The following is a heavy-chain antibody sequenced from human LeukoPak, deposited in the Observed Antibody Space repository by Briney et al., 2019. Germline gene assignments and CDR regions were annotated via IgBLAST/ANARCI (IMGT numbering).Heavy chain of an antibody. CDR3: ARMRSSSTPQGTIDY. D-gene: IGHD6-6*01. V-gene: IGHV1-69*06. J-gene: IGHJ4*02. CDR1: GGTFSSYA. Sequence: GSSVKVSCKASGGTFSSYAISWVRQAPGQGLEWMGGIIPIFGTANYAQKFQGRVTITADKSTSTAYMELSSLRSEDTAVYYCARMRSSSTPQGTIDYWGQGTLVTVSS. CDR2: IIPIFGTA.